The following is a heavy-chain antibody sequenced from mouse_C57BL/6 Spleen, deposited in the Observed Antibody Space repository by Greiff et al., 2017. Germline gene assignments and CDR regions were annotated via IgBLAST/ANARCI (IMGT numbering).Heavy chain of an antibody. CDR1: GFNIKNTY. D-gene: IGHD1-1*01. V-gene: IGHV14-3*01. CDR3: ARRHYYGSHFDY. J-gene: IGHJ2*01. Sequence: VQLKESVAELVRPGASVKLSCTASGFNIKNTYMHWVKQRPEQGLEWIGRIDPANGNTKYAPKFPGKATITADTSSNTAYLQLSSLTSEDTAIXYCARRHYYGSHFDYWGQGTTLTVSS. CDR2: IDPANGNT.